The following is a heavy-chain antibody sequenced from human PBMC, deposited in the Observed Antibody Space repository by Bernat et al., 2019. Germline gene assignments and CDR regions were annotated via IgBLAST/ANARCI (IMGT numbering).Heavy chain of an antibody. Sequence: QLQLQESGPGLVKPSETLSLTCTVSGGSISSSSYYWGWIRQPPGKGLEWIGSIYYSGSTYYNPSLKSRVTISVDTSKNQFSLKLSSVTAADTAVYYCARRPRMGATDYCFDYWGQGTLVTVSS. CDR2: IYYSGST. D-gene: IGHD1-26*01. CDR1: GGSISSSSYY. V-gene: IGHV4-39*01. CDR3: ARRPRMGATDYCFDY. J-gene: IGHJ4*02.